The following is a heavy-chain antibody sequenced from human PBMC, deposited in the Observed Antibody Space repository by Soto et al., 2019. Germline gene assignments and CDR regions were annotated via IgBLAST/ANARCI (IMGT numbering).Heavy chain of an antibody. Sequence: GGSLRLSCSTSGFTFGDYGMTWFRQAPGKGLEWVGLIRSKSYGKTTEYAASATDRFTISRDDSKRIAYLQMNSLKADDTAVYYCTRERWDYGDSKWYFDLWGRGTLVTVSS. J-gene: IGHJ2*01. CDR3: TRERWDYGDSKWYFDL. CDR2: IRSKSYGKTT. D-gene: IGHD4-17*01. V-gene: IGHV3-49*03. CDR1: GFTFGDYG.